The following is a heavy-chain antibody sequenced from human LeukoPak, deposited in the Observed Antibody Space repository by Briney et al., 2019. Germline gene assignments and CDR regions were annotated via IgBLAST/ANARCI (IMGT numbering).Heavy chain of an antibody. CDR3: ARLGENSSGYIIDY. D-gene: IGHD3-22*01. CDR1: GGSISGYY. V-gene: IGHV4-59*01. J-gene: IGHJ4*02. CDR2: IYYSGST. Sequence: SETLSLTCTVSGGSISGYYWSWIRQPPGKGLEWIGYIYYSGSTSYNPSLKSRVTISVDTSKNQFSLKLSSVTAADTAVYYCARLGENSSGYIIDYWGQGTLVTVSS.